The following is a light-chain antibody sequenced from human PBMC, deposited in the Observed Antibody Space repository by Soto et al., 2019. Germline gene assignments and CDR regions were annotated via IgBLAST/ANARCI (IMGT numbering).Light chain of an antibody. CDR3: QQYDSYPIT. V-gene: IGKV1-16*02. Sequence: DIQMTQSPSSLSASVGDRVTITCRASQDISNYLAWFQQKPGKAPKSLIYAASNLESGVPPKFSSSASGTDFTLTISSLQPEDFATYYCQQYDSYPITFGQGTRLEIK. CDR2: AAS. CDR1: QDISNY. J-gene: IGKJ5*01.